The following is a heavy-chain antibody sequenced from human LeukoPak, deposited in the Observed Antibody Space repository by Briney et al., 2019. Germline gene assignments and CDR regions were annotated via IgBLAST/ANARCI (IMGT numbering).Heavy chain of an antibody. CDR1: GFTFSSYA. CDR3: AKDQAYYYDSSGYYYGMDV. CDR2: ISGSGGRT. D-gene: IGHD3-22*01. Sequence: GGPLRLSCAASGFTFSSYAMSWVRQAPGKGLEWVSAISGSGGRTYYADSVKGRFTISRDNSKNTLYLQMNSLRAEDTAVYYCAKDQAYYYDSSGYYYGMDVWGQGTTVTVSS. V-gene: IGHV3-23*01. J-gene: IGHJ6*02.